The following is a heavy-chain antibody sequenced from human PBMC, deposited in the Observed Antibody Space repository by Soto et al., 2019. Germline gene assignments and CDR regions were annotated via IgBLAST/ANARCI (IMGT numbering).Heavy chain of an antibody. CDR2: ISYNGGAG. J-gene: IGHJ4*02. CDR1: GFTFNTYA. D-gene: IGHD2-15*01. V-gene: IGHV3-23*01. Sequence: DVQLLESGGGLVQPGGSLRPSCAASGFTFNTYAMNWARQAPGKGLEWVAAISYNGGAGFYDGSVKGRFTISRDNHKNTLNLQLNRLRAEDTDLYFYPQILPTSASRCWGQGTLVTVSP. CDR3: PQILPTSASRC.